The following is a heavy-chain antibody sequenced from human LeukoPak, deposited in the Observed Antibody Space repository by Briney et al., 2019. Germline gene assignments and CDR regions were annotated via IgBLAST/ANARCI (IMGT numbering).Heavy chain of an antibody. Sequence: GGSLRLSCAASGFTFDDYGRSWVRQAPGKGLEWVSGINWNGGSTGYADSVKGRFTISRDNAKNSLYLQMNSLRAEDTALYYCARMTGWGAARPPFDYWGQGTLVTVSS. J-gene: IGHJ4*02. CDR3: ARMTGWGAARPPFDY. CDR2: INWNGGST. V-gene: IGHV3-20*04. CDR1: GFTFDDYG. D-gene: IGHD6-6*01.